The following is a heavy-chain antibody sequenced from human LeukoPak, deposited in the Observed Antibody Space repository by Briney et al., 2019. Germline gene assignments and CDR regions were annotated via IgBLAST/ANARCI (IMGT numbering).Heavy chain of an antibody. D-gene: IGHD5-24*01. CDR1: GFTVSSNY. CDR2: IYSGGST. CDR3: ARDLDGYNPFDY. Sequence: GGSLRLSCAASGFTVSSNYMSWVRQAPGKGLEWVSVIYSGGSTYYADPVKGRFTISRDNSKNTLYLQMNSLRAEDTAVYYCARDLDGYNPFDYWGQGTLVTVSS. V-gene: IGHV3-53*01. J-gene: IGHJ4*02.